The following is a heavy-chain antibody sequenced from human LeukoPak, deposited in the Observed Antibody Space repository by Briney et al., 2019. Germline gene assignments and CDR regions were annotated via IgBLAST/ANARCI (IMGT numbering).Heavy chain of an antibody. D-gene: IGHD2-15*01. CDR2: INPNSGGT. CDR1: GYTFTGYY. J-gene: IGHJ6*02. V-gene: IGHV1-2*02. Sequence: ASVKVSCKASGYTFTGYYMHWVRQAPGQGLEWMGWINPNSGGTNYAQKFQGRVTMTRDTSISTAYMELGRLRSDDTAVYYCARKLVAVGAHYGMDVWGQGTTVTVSS. CDR3: ARKLVAVGAHYGMDV.